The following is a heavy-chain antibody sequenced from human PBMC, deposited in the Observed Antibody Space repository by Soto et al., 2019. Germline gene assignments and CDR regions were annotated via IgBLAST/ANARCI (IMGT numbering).Heavy chain of an antibody. J-gene: IGHJ4*02. CDR1: GGSISSGHW. Sequence: QVQLQESGPGLVRPSGTLSLTCAVSGGSISSGHWWSWVRQPPGKGLEWIGEIYHSGTTNYYPPLESRATMSVAPSTNLFSLTLDSVTAADTAFYYWARDQGSHPGDWGQGTLVSVSS. V-gene: IGHV4-4*02. CDR2: IYHSGTT. CDR3: ARDQGSHPGD. D-gene: IGHD6-13*01.